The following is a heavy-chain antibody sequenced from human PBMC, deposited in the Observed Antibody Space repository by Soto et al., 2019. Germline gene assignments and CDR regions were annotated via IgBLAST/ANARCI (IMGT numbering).Heavy chain of an antibody. Sequence: SETLSLTCTVSCASIKSRNYFWDWIRQPPGKGLEFVGSIHSSGGTYYNPSLKSRVTVSVDLSNSHFSLSLKSLTATDTAVYYCGRLADAATGHTDFDFWGQGTLVTVSS. J-gene: IGHJ4*02. CDR1: CASIKSRNYF. D-gene: IGHD3-9*01. V-gene: IGHV4-39*02. CDR2: IHSSGGT. CDR3: GRLADAATGHTDFDF.